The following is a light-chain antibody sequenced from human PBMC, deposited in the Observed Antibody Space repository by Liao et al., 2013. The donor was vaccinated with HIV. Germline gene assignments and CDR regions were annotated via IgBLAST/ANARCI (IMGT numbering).Light chain of an antibody. CDR1: GLGDKY. CDR2: EDT. Sequence: SYEMTQPPSVSVSPGQTASVTCSGDGLGDKYVSWYQQRPGHSPILVIYEDTKRPSGIPERFSGSNSGITATLIISGTQAMDEADYYCQAWDNDAVVFGGGTKLTVL. J-gene: IGLJ2*01. CDR3: QAWDNDAVV. V-gene: IGLV3-1*01.